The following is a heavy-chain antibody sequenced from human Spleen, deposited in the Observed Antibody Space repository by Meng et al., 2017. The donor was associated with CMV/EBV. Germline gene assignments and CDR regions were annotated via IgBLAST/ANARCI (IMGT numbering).Heavy chain of an antibody. CDR3: ARDERLQWLEQKGGFYY. D-gene: IGHD6-19*01. J-gene: IGHJ4*02. V-gene: IGHV3-23*01. CDR2: ISSSGGST. CDR1: GFTFNSYS. Sequence: GGSLRLSCVASGFTFNSYSMSWVRQAPGKGLEWVSGISSSGGSTHYADSVKGRFTISRDNSKRTLDLPLNSLRAEDTAVYYCARDERLQWLEQKGGFYYWGQGTLVTVSS.